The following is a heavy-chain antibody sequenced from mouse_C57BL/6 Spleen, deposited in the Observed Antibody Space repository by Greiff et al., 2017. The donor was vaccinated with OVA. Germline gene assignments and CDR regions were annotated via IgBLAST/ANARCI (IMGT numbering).Heavy chain of an antibody. J-gene: IGHJ1*03. CDR1: GYTFTSYW. CDR2: IHPNSGST. Sequence: QVQLKQPGAELVKPGASVKLSCKASGYTFTSYWMHWGKQRPGQGLEWIGMIHPNSGSTNYNEKFKSKATLTVDKSSSTAYMQLSSLTSEDSAVYYCASYDYDRYFGVWGTGTTVTVSS. V-gene: IGHV1-64*01. CDR3: ASYDYDRYFGV. D-gene: IGHD2-4*01.